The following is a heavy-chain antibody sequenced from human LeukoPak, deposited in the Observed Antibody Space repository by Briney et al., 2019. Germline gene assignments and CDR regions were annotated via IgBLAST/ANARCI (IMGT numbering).Heavy chain of an antibody. J-gene: IGHJ6*03. CDR1: GFTFSNYV. CDR2: ISDSGDDT. D-gene: IGHD1-1*01. Sequence: GGSLRLSCTGSGFTFSNYVMSWVRQAPGKRLEWVSGISDSGDDTDYADSVKGRFTISRDNAKNSLYLQMNSLRAEDTAVYYCARPGPPYNWNDDSYYFYYMDVWGKGPTVTVSS. V-gene: IGHV3-23*01. CDR3: ARPGPPYNWNDDSYYFYYMDV.